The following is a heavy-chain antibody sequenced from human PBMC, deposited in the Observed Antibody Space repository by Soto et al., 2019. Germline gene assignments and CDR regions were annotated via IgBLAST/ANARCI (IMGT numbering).Heavy chain of an antibody. CDR3: ARDRVPFNNNLSCYDP. V-gene: IGHV1-46*01. CDR1: GYTFTSYY. D-gene: IGHD1-1*01. Sequence: QVQLVQSGAEVKKPGASVKVSCKASGYTFTSYYMHWVRQAPGQGLEWMGIINPGGGSTTYAQKFHGRVTMTRDTSTSTVYMELSSLRSEDTAVYYCARDRVPFNNNLSCYDPWGQGTLVTVSS. CDR2: INPGGGST. J-gene: IGHJ5*02.